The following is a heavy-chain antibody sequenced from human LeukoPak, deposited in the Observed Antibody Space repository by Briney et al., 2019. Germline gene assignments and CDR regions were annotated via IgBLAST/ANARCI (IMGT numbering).Heavy chain of an antibody. CDR1: GGSISSYY. CDR3: ARDTHYYGSGSYYD. D-gene: IGHD3-10*01. V-gene: IGHV4-4*07. CDR2: IYTSGNT. J-gene: IGHJ4*02. Sequence: SETLSLTCTVSGGSISSYYWSWIRQPAGKGLEWIGRIYTSGNTNYNPSLKSRVTMSVDTSKNQFSLKLSSVTAADTAVYYCARDTHYYGSGSYYDWGQGTLVTVSS.